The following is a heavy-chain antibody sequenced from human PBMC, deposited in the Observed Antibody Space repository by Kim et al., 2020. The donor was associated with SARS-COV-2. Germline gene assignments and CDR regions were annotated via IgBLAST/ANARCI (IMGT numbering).Heavy chain of an antibody. D-gene: IGHD3-10*01. Sequence: GGSLRLSCAASGFTFSSYGMHWVRQAPGKGLEWVAVISYDGSNKYYADSVKGRFTISRDNSKNTLYLQMNSLRAEDTAVYYCAKAPSGSYEYYFDYWGQGTLGTVSS. CDR2: ISYDGSNK. CDR3: AKAPSGSYEYYFDY. J-gene: IGHJ4*02. CDR1: GFTFSSYG. V-gene: IGHV3-30*18.